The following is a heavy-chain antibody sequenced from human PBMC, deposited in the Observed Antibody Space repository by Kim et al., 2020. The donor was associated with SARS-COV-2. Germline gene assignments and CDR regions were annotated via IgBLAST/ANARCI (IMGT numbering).Heavy chain of an antibody. Sequence: YYADSVRGRFAISRDNSKNSLFLQMSSLRAEDTAVYYCARDGIGASDAFDIWGLGTMVTVSP. V-gene: IGHV3-21*01. J-gene: IGHJ3*02. CDR3: ARDGIGASDAFDI. D-gene: IGHD1-26*01.